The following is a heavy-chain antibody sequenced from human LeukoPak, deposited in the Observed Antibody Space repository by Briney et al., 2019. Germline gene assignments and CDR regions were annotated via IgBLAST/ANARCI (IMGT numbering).Heavy chain of an antibody. CDR3: ASESRARTYYYGSGSYDY. CDR1: GGSISSYY. CDR2: IYYSGST. J-gene: IGHJ4*02. D-gene: IGHD3-10*01. V-gene: IGHV4-59*08. Sequence: SETLSLTCTVSGGSISSYYWSWIRQPPGKGLEWIGYIYYSGSTYYNPSLKSRVTISVDTSKNQFSLKLSSVTAADTAVYYCASESRARTYYYGSGSYDYWGQGTLVTVSS.